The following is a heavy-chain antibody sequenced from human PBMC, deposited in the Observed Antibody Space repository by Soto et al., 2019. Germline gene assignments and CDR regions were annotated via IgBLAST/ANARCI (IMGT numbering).Heavy chain of an antibody. CDR1: GGSFSGYY. Sequence: SETLPLTCAVYGGSFSGYYWSWIRQPPGKGLEWIGEINHSGSTNYNPSLKSRVTISVDTSKNQFSLKLSSVTAADTAVYYCARGPYYYDSSGYPTNFDYWGQGTLVTVSS. CDR3: ARGPYYYDSSGYPTNFDY. CDR2: INHSGST. J-gene: IGHJ4*02. V-gene: IGHV4-34*01. D-gene: IGHD3-22*01.